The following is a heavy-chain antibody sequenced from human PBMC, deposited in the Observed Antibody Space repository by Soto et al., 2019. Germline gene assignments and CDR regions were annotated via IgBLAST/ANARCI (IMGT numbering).Heavy chain of an antibody. J-gene: IGHJ6*01. CDR1: EFTFSSYA. D-gene: IGHD3-3*01. CDR3: ARNHHYAFWSGYYTSVGYYYGMD. V-gene: IGHV3-30-3*01. Sequence: GGYLRLSCAASEFTFSSYAMHWVRQAPGKGLEWVAVISYDGSNKYYADSVKGRFTISRDNSKNTLYLQMNSLRAEDTAVYDCARNHHYAFWSGYYTSVGYYYGMD. CDR2: ISYDGSNK.